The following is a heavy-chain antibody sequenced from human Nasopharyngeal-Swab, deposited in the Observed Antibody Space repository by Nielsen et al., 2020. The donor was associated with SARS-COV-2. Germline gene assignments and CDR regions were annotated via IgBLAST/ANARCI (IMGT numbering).Heavy chain of an antibody. D-gene: IGHD2-2*01. CDR3: ARSIVVVPAASYNWFDP. CDR1: GGSFSGYY. Sequence: SETLSLTCAVYGGSFSGYYWSWIRQPPGKGLEWIGYIYYSGSTNYNPSLKSRVTISVDTSKNQFSLKLSSVTAADTAVYYCARSIVVVPAASYNWFDPWGQGTLVTVSS. CDR2: IYYSGST. J-gene: IGHJ5*02. V-gene: IGHV4-59*01.